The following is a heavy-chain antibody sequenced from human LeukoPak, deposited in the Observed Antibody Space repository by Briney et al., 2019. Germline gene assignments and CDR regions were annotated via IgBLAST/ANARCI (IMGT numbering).Heavy chain of an antibody. CDR2: ISGSGGST. V-gene: IGHV3-23*01. CDR3: ARERVWAFDI. J-gene: IGHJ3*02. Sequence: GGSLRLSCAASGFTFSSYAMSWVRQAPGKGLEWVSAISGSGGSTYYADSVKGRFTISRDNAKNSLYLQMNSLRAEDTAVYYCARERVWAFDIWGQGTMVTVSS. CDR1: GFTFSSYA. D-gene: IGHD3-16*01.